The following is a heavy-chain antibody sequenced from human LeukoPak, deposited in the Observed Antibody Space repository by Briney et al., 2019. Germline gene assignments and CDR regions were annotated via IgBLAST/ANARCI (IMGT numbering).Heavy chain of an antibody. D-gene: IGHD4-23*01. CDR2: INHSGST. CDR3: ARLHYGGNYGYYYYYMDV. V-gene: IGHV4-34*01. J-gene: IGHJ6*03. Sequence: SETLSLTCAVYGGSFSGYYWSWIRQPPGKGPEWIGEINHSGSTNYNPSLKSRVTISVDTSKNQFSLKLSSVTAADTAVYYCARLHYGGNYGYYYYYMDVWGKGTTVTISS. CDR1: GGSFSGYY.